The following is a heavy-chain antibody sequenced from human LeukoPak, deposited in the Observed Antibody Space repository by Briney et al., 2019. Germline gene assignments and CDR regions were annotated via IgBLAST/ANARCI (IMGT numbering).Heavy chain of an antibody. V-gene: IGHV3-30*18. CDR3: AKGSSSAGGVDY. CDR2: ISYDGSNK. D-gene: IGHD6-6*01. J-gene: IGHJ4*02. CDR1: GFTFNSYG. Sequence: GGSLRLSCAASGFTFNSYGMHWVRQAPGKGLEWVAVISYDGSNKYYADSVKGRFTISRDNSKNTLYLQMNSLRAEDTAVYYCAKGSSSAGGVDYWGQGTLVTVSS.